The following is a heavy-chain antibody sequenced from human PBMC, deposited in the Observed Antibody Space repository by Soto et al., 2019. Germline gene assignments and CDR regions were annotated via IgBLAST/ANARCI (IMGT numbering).Heavy chain of an antibody. D-gene: IGHD6-19*01. CDR1: GFTFSSYG. J-gene: IGHJ4*02. Sequence: QVQLVESGGGVVQPGNSLRLSCAASGFTFSSYGMHWVRQVPGKGLEWVAVIWYDGSNKYYADSVKGRFTISRDNSKNTLYLQMNSLRAEDTAVYYCARDQQWLVRFYFDFWGQGTLVTVSS. CDR2: IWYDGSNK. V-gene: IGHV3-33*01. CDR3: ARDQQWLVRFYFDF.